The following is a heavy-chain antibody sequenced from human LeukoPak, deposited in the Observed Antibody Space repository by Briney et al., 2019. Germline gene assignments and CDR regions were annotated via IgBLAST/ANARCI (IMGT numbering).Heavy chain of an antibody. CDR3: AKGHTTIFGVIIRNYYYMDV. Sequence: PGGSLRLSCAASGFTFSSYWMHWVRHAPGKGLVWVSRINSDGSSTSYADSVKGRFTISRDNAKNTLYLQMNSLRAEDTAVYYCAKGHTTIFGVIIRNYYYMDVWGKGTTVTVSS. D-gene: IGHD3-3*01. J-gene: IGHJ6*03. CDR1: GFTFSSYW. CDR2: INSDGSST. V-gene: IGHV3-74*01.